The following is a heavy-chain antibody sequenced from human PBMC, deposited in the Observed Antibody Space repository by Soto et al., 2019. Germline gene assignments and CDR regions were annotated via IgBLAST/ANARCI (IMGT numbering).Heavy chain of an antibody. CDR3: ARDQLRIQLWYTTNYYYYGMDV. CDR1: GYTFTSYY. D-gene: IGHD5-18*01. CDR2: INPSGGST. V-gene: IGHV1-46*01. Sequence: GASVKVSCKASGYTFTSYYMHWVRQAPGQGLEWMGIINPSGGSTSYAQKFQGRVTMTRDTSTSTVYMELSSLRSEDTAVYYCARDQLRIQLWYTTNYYYYGMDVWGQGTTVTSP. J-gene: IGHJ6*02.